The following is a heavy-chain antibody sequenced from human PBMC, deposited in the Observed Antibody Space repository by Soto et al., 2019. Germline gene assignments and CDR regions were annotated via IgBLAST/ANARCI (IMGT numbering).Heavy chain of an antibody. J-gene: IGHJ4*02. CDR1: GGTFNSYA. Sequence: QVQLVQSGAEVKKPGSSVKVSCKASGGTFNSYAISWWRQAPGQGLEWMGGTIPIFGTADYAQKFQGRVTITAVESTSTAYMELSSLRSEDTAVYYCASHYDSGGYYYRGLDYWGQGTLVTVSS. V-gene: IGHV1-69*12. CDR3: ASHYDSGGYYYRGLDY. CDR2: TIPIFGTA. D-gene: IGHD3-22*01.